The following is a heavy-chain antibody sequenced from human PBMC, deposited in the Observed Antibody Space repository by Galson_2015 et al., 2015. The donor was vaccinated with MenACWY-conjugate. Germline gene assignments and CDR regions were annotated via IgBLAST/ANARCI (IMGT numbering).Heavy chain of an antibody. CDR1: GGSISSSSYY. CDR3: ASLPGDPYGMDV. D-gene: IGHD3-10*01. CDR2: IYYSGST. J-gene: IGHJ6*02. V-gene: IGHV4-39*07. Sequence: LSLTCTVSGGSISSSSYYWGWIRQPPGKGLEWIGSIYYSGSTYYNPSLKSRVTISVDRSKNQFSLKLSSVTAADTAVYNCASLPGDPYGMDVWGQGTTVTVSS.